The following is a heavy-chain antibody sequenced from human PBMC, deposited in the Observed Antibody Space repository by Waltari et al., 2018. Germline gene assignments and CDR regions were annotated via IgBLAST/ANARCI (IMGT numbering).Heavy chain of an antibody. CDR3: AIGPH. CDR2: MSGSGGST. V-gene: IGHV3-23*04. Sequence: EVQLVESGGGLVQPGGSLRLSCAASGFTFSSDAMSWVRQAPGKGLEGFSAMSGSGGSTYYADSVKGRFTISRDNSKNTLYLQMNSLRAEDTAVYYCAIGPHWGQGTLVTVSS. J-gene: IGHJ4*02. CDR1: GFTFSSDA.